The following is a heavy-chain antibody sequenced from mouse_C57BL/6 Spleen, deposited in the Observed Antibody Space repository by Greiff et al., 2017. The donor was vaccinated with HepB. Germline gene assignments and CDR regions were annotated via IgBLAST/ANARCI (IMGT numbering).Heavy chain of an antibody. CDR1: GYTFTSYW. CDR3: ATDGPWYFDV. D-gene: IGHD2-3*01. V-gene: IGHV1-64*01. Sequence: QVQLQQPGAELVKPGASVKLSCKASGYTFTSYWMHWVKQRPGQGLEWIGMIHPNSGSTNYNEKFKSKATLTVDKSSSTAYMQISSLTSEDSAVYYCATDGPWYFDVWGTGTTVTVSS. J-gene: IGHJ1*03. CDR2: IHPNSGST.